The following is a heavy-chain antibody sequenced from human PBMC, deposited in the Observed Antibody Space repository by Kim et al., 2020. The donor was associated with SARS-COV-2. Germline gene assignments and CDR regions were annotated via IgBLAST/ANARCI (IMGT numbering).Heavy chain of an antibody. Sequence: SETLSLTCTVSGGSISSSSYYWGWMRQAPGKGLEWIGSIYYSGSTYYNPSLKSRVTISVDTSKNQFSLKLTSVTAADTAVYYCTRSGTLYNIYYWGQGTLVTVSS. CDR3: TRSGTLYNIYY. D-gene: IGHD1-7*01. CDR1: GGSISSSSYY. CDR2: IYYSGST. V-gene: IGHV4-39*01. J-gene: IGHJ4*02.